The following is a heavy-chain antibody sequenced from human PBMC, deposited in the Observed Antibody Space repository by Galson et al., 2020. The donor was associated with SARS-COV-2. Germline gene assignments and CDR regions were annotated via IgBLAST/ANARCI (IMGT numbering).Heavy chain of an antibody. Sequence: SGPTLVKPTQTLTLTCTFSGFSLRPSAVGVGWIRQPPGNALQCLALIYWNDDKRYSPSLKSRLTITKDTSKNQVVLTMTNMDPVDTATYYCAHSFKRLKGPAAPPLDVWGKGTTVTVSS. CDR1: GFSLRPSAVG. CDR3: AHSFKRLKGPAAPPLDV. V-gene: IGHV2-5*01. CDR2: IYWNDDK. D-gene: IGHD2-2*01. J-gene: IGHJ6*04.